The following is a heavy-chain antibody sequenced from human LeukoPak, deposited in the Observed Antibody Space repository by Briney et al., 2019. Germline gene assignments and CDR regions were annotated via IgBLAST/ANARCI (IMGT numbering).Heavy chain of an antibody. J-gene: IGHJ4*02. V-gene: IGHV3-30*03. Sequence: PGGSLRLSCAASGFTFSSYGMHWVRQAPGKGLEWVAVISYDGSNKYYADSVKGRFTISRDNSKNTLYLQINSLRAEDTAVYYCARGKVGATMSSYWASKFEYIDYWGQGTLVTVSS. D-gene: IGHD1-26*01. CDR1: GFTFSSYG. CDR3: ARGKVGATMSSYWASKFEYIDY. CDR2: ISYDGSNK.